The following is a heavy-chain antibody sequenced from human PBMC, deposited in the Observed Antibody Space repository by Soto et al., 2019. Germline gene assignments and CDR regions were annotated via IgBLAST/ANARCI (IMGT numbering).Heavy chain of an antibody. J-gene: IGHJ5*02. D-gene: IGHD6-19*01. Sequence: ASGKVSCRASGYTFTSYAMHWVRQAPGQRLEWMGWINAGNGNTKYSQKFQGRVTIARDTSASTAYMELSSLRSEDTAVYYCAKGGIAVAGTLKAFDPWGQGTLVTVSS. CDR1: GYTFTSYA. CDR3: AKGGIAVAGTLKAFDP. V-gene: IGHV1-3*01. CDR2: INAGNGNT.